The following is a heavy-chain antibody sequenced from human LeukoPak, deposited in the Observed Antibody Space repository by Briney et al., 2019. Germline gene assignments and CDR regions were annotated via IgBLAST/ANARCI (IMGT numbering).Heavy chain of an antibody. D-gene: IGHD2-15*01. CDR1: GDSVSSNSAA. CDR2: TYYRSKWYN. J-gene: IGHJ4*02. V-gene: IGHV6-1*01. CDR3: AREYCSGGSCHNNYFDY. Sequence: SQTLSLTCAISGDSVSSNSAAWNWIRQSPSRGLEWLGRTYYRSKWYNDYAVSVKGRITINPDTSKNQFSLQLNSVTPEDTAVYYCAREYCSGGSCHNNYFDYWGQGALVTVSS.